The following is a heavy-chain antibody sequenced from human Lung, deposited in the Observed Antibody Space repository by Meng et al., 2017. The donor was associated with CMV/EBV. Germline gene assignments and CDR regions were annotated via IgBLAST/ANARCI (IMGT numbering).Heavy chain of an antibody. Sequence: SETLSLTCTVSGGSISIYHWSWIRQPPGKGLEWIGYIYHSGNTDYNPSLRSRVTVSVDTSNHQFSLKLRSMTAADTAVYYCARGGRQTRSWAVFDYWGQGTLVTVSS. CDR1: GGSISIYH. CDR2: IYHSGNT. CDR3: ARGGRQTRSWAVFDY. V-gene: IGHV4-59*01. D-gene: IGHD6-13*01. J-gene: IGHJ4*02.